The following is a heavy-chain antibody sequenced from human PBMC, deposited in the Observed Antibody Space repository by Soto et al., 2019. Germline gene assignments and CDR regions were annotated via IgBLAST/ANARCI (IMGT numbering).Heavy chain of an antibody. CDR1: GGSFSGYY. J-gene: IGHJ5*02. CDR3: ARHRRRIAAAGTGGWFDP. CDR2: INHSGST. V-gene: IGHV4-34*01. D-gene: IGHD6-13*01. Sequence: SETLSLTCAVYGGSFSGYYWSWIRQPPGKGLEWIGEINHSGSTNYNPSLKSRVTISVDTSKNQFSLKLSSVTAADTAVYCCARHRRRIAAAGTGGWFDPWGQGTLVTVSS.